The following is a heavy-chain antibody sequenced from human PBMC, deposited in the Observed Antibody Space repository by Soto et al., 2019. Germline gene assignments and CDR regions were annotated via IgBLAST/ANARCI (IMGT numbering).Heavy chain of an antibody. CDR1: GYTFTSYD. Sequence: QVQLVQSGAEVKKPGASVKVSCKASGYTFTSYDINWVRQSTGQGLEWMGWMNPNSGNTGYAQKFQGRVTMTRNTSISTAYMELSSLRSEDTAVYYCARERSAAGTGWFDPWGQGTLVTVSS. CDR2: MNPNSGNT. J-gene: IGHJ5*02. V-gene: IGHV1-8*01. D-gene: IGHD6-13*01. CDR3: ARERSAAGTGWFDP.